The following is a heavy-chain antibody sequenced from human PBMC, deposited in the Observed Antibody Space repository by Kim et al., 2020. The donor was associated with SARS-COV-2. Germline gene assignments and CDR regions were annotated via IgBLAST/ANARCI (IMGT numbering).Heavy chain of an antibody. D-gene: IGHD7-27*01. CDR3: ARGLGIVPFDY. J-gene: IGHJ4*02. V-gene: IGHV1-3*01. Sequence: TKNAQKFKDRVPITRDTTASTAYFELSRLRSEDTAVYYCARGLGIVPFDYWGQGTLVTVSS. CDR2: T.